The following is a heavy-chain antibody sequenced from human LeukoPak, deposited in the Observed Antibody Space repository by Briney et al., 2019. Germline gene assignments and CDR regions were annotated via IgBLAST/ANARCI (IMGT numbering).Heavy chain of an antibody. CDR2: ISYDGSNK. D-gene: IGHD6-13*01. CDR3: ARYAQQLVDY. J-gene: IGHJ4*02. V-gene: IGHV3-30*04. Sequence: GRSLRLSCAASGFTFSSYAGHWVRQAPGKGLEWVAVISYDGSNKYYADSVKGRFTISRDNSKNTLYLQMNSLRAEDTAVYYCARYAQQLVDYWGQGTLVTVSS. CDR1: GFTFSSYA.